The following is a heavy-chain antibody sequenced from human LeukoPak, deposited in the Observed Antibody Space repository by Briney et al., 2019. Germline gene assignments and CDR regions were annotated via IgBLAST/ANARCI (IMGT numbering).Heavy chain of an antibody. CDR3: ARRLSGSPRAFDI. CDR2: INSNNSNI. J-gene: IGHJ3*02. CDR1: GFTFSNAW. D-gene: IGHD1-26*01. Sequence: GGSLRLSCAASGFTFSNAWMSWVRQAPGKGLEWVSYINSNNSNIDADSVKGRFTISRDNAKNSLYLQMNSLRAEDTAVYYCARRLSGSPRAFDIWGLGTMVTVSS. V-gene: IGHV3-48*04.